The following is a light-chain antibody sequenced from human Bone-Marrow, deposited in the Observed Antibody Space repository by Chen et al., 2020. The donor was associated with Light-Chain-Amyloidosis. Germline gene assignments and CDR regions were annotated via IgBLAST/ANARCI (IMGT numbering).Light chain of an antibody. J-gene: IGKJ4*01. Sequence: EIVLTQSPGTLSLSPGEGAYLSCRASHTISSNYLTWYQQKFGQAPRLLIYGSSSRATGIPDRFTGSGSGTDFTLTINRLEPEDFAMYYCQQYGTSPLTFGGGTKVEIK. CDR3: QQYGTSPLT. CDR2: GSS. CDR1: HTISSNY. V-gene: IGKV3-20*01.